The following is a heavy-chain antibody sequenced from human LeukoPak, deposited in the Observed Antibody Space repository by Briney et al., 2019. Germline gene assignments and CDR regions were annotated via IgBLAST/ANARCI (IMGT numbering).Heavy chain of an antibody. J-gene: IGHJ4*02. D-gene: IGHD3-22*01. Sequence: GGSLRLSCAASGFTFSNAWMSWVRQAPGKGLEWVGRIKSKTDGGTKDYAAPGKGRFTISRDDSKNTLYLQMNSLKTEDTAVYYCTTTMIVVVITSCWGQGTLVTVSS. V-gene: IGHV3-15*01. CDR3: TTTMIVVVITSC. CDR1: GFTFSNAW. CDR2: IKSKTDGGTK.